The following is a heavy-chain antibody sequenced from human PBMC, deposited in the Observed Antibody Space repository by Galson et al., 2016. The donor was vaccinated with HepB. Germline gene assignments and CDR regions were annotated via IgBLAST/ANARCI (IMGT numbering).Heavy chain of an antibody. J-gene: IGHJ4*02. Sequence: SLRLSCAASGFIFSTYWMHWVRQGSGKGLVWVARINTDGTTMTYADAVKGRFTVSRDNAKNTLYLQMNSLRVEDTAVYYCARGWYNWNYDYWGQGTLVTVSS. CDR2: INTDGTTM. D-gene: IGHD1-7*01. CDR1: GFIFSTYW. V-gene: IGHV3-74*03. CDR3: ARGWYNWNYDY.